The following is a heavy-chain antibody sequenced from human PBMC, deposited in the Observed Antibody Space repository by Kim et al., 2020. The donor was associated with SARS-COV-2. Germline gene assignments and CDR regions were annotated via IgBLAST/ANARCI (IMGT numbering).Heavy chain of an antibody. V-gene: IGHV4-59*01. D-gene: IGHD3-3*01. Sequence: PSLRGRVTIQGDTSKNQFSLKPSSVTAADTAVYYCARDFSSYHWSGFVGPWGQGTLVTVSS. J-gene: IGHJ5*02. CDR3: ARDFSSYHWSGFVGP.